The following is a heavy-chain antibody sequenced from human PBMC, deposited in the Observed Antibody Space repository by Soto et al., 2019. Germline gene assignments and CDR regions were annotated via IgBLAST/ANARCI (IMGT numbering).Heavy chain of an antibody. Sequence: SLRLSCTVSGFAFNNYGINWVRQAPGKGLEWVSSISKSDYTYYSDSVKGRFTISRDNAKNSVSLQMNTLRVEDTAVYYCAREDSIIIPAVSDFWGQGTLVPVSS. V-gene: IGHV3-21*01. CDR2: ISKSDYT. D-gene: IGHD2-2*01. CDR3: AREDSIIIPAVSDF. CDR1: GFAFNNYG. J-gene: IGHJ4*02.